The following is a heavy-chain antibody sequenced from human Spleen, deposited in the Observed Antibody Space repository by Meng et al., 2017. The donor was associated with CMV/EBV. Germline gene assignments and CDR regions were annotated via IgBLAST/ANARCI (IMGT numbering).Heavy chain of an antibody. Sequence: CTCSGFSLSNSGVGVGWIRQPPGKALEWLALIYWNDDKRYSPSLKSRLTITKDTSKNQVVLTMTNMDPVDTATYYCAHRPGLYSGYDWGQGTLVTVSS. CDR1: GFSLSNSGVG. V-gene: IGHV2-5*01. J-gene: IGHJ4*02. D-gene: IGHD5-12*01. CDR3: AHRPGLYSGYD. CDR2: IYWNDDK.